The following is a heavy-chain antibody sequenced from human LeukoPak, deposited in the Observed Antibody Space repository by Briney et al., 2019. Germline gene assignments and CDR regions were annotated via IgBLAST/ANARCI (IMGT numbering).Heavy chain of an antibody. Sequence: GGSLRLSCAASGFTFSSYWMTWVRQTPGKGLDWVATIKQDGSEKYYVDSVKGRFTISRDNAKNSLYLQMNSLRAEDTAVYYCAKPSRSSSNEYWGQGTLVTVSS. CDR2: IKQDGSEK. CDR1: GFTFSSYW. J-gene: IGHJ4*02. D-gene: IGHD6-13*01. CDR3: AKPSRSSSNEY. V-gene: IGHV3-7*05.